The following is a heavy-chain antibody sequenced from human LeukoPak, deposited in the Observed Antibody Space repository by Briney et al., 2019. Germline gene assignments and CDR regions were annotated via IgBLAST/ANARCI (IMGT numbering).Heavy chain of an antibody. CDR2: IYHSGST. J-gene: IGHJ4*02. CDR1: GGSISSSNW. D-gene: IGHD3-10*01. V-gene: IGHV4-4*02. CDR3: ASKTYYGSGSQLDY. Sequence: SETLSLTCAVSGGSISSSNWWSWVRQPPGKGLEWIGEIYHSGSTNYNPSLKSRVTISVDKSKNQFSLKLSSVTAADTAVYYCASKTYYGSGSQLDYWGQGTLVTVSS.